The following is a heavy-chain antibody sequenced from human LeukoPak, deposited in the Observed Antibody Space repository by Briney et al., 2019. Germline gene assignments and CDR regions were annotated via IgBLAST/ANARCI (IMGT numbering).Heavy chain of an antibody. Sequence: ASVKVSCKASGYTFTSYYMHWVRQAPGQGLEWMGWISTGNGNTNYGQKFQGRVTMTTDTSTGTAYMELRSLGSDDTAIYYCARANNWNYALGYWGQGTLVTVSS. CDR2: ISTGNGNT. CDR3: ARANNWNYALGY. V-gene: IGHV1-18*04. J-gene: IGHJ4*02. D-gene: IGHD1-7*01. CDR1: GYTFTSYY.